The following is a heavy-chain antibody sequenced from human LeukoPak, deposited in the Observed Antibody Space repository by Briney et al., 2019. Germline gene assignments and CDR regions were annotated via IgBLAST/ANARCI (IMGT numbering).Heavy chain of an antibody. CDR3: AREGSAAAGTFDY. CDR2: IIPIFGTA. Sequence: SVKVSCKASGGTFSSYAISWVRQAPGQGLEWMGGIIPIFGTANYAQKFQGRVTVTADESTSTAYMELSSLRSEDTAVYYCAREGSAAAGTFDYWGQGTLVTVSS. J-gene: IGHJ4*02. D-gene: IGHD6-13*01. V-gene: IGHV1-69*13. CDR1: GGTFSSYA.